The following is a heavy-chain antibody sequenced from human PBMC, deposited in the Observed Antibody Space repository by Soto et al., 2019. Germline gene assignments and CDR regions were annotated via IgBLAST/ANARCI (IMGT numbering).Heavy chain of an antibody. CDR3: ARVKYLLEWSLDAFDI. CDR1: GGTFSSYA. J-gene: IGHJ3*02. Sequence: SVKVSCKASGGTFSSYAISWVRQAPGQGLEWMGGIIPIFGTANYAQKFQGRVTITADESTSTAYMELSSLRSEDAAVYYCARVKYLLEWSLDAFDIWGQGTMVTVSS. CDR2: IIPIFGTA. D-gene: IGHD3-3*01. V-gene: IGHV1-69*13.